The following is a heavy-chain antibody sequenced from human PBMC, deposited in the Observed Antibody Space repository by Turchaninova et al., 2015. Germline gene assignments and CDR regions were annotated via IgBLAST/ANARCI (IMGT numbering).Heavy chain of an antibody. D-gene: IGHD4-17*01. CDR1: GGSLPIGDYS. Sequence: QLQLQESGPGLVTPSETLSLTCTVSGGSLPIGDYSWAWIRQPPGKGLEWIGSLYYTGSAYYNPSLKSRVTISVDRSKTQLSLLVTSVTAADTAVYYCARHYSAVTTSWYVGVWGRGTLVTVSS. CDR2: LYYTGSA. V-gene: IGHV4-39*01. CDR3: ARHYSAVTTSWYVGV. J-gene: IGHJ2*01.